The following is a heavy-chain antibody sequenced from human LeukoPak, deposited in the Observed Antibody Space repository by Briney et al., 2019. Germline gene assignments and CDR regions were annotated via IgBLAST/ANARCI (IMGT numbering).Heavy chain of an antibody. CDR2: ISSSGSTT. J-gene: IGHJ4*02. V-gene: IGHV3-48*03. D-gene: IGHD6-19*01. CDR1: GFIFSKYT. Sequence: PGGTLRLSCAASGFIFSKYTMSWVRQAPGKGLEWVSYISSSGSTTYYAGSVKGRFTFSRDNAKNSLYLQMNSLRADDTAVYYCAREMNEVAGTYFDYWGQGTLVTVSS. CDR3: AREMNEVAGTYFDY.